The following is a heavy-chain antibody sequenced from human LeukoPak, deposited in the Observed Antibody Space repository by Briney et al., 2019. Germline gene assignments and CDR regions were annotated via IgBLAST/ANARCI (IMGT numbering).Heavy chain of an antibody. Sequence: ASVTVSCKASGYTFTSYGISWVQQAPGQGLEWMGWISAYNGNTNYAQKLQGRVTMTTDTSTSTAYMELRSLRSDDTAVYYCARSAYGSGSYNLDYWGQGTLVTVSS. J-gene: IGHJ4*02. CDR3: ARSAYGSGSYNLDY. D-gene: IGHD3-10*01. CDR2: ISAYNGNT. CDR1: GYTFTSYG. V-gene: IGHV1-18*01.